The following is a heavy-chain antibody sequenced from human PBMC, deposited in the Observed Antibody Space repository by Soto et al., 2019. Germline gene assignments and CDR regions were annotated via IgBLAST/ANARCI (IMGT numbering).Heavy chain of an antibody. CDR3: ANFNWYFDL. CDR2: IYYTGST. V-gene: IGHV4-59*01. CDR1: GCSISSYY. J-gene: IGHJ2*01. Sequence: SETLYLTCTVSGCSISSYYWSWIRQPPGKGLEWIGYIYYTGSTNYNPSLKSRVTISVDTSKNLFSLQLSSVTAADTAVHYCANFNWYFDLWGRGTLVTVSS.